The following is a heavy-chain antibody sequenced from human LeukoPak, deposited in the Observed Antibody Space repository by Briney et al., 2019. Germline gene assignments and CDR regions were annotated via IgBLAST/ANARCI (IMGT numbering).Heavy chain of an antibody. V-gene: IGHV3-13*01. J-gene: IGHJ5*02. CDR1: GFRFKNYA. Sequence: GGSLRLSCAASGFRFKNYAMTWVRQPPGKGLEWVSGIGTGGDTYYAGSVRGRFTISRENAKNSLYLQMDRLRPGDTAVYYCARGGPLGFDPWGQGTLVTVSS. CDR3: ARGGPLGFDP. CDR2: IGTGGDT.